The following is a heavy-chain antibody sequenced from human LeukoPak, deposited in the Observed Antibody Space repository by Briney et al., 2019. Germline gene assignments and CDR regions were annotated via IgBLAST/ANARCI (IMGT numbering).Heavy chain of an antibody. CDR3: ARDKGTSYLSSFDY. CDR2: IYYSGTT. Sequence: SETLSLTCTVSGGSISSSNYYWGWIRQPPGKGLEWIGSIYYSGTTHYNPSLKSRVTISVDTSKNQFSLKLSSVTAADTAVYYCARDKGTSYLSSFDYWGQGTLVIVSS. J-gene: IGHJ4*02. CDR1: GGSISSSNYY. V-gene: IGHV4-39*07. D-gene: IGHD6-6*01.